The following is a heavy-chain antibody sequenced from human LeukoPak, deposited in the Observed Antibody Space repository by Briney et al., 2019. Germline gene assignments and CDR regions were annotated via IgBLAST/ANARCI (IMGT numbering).Heavy chain of an antibody. CDR1: GYTFTNYG. D-gene: IGHD6-19*01. Sequence: ASVKVSCKASGYTFTNYGITWVRQAPGLGLEWMGWISTNHGNTNYAQKIQGRVTMTTDTSTSTAYMELRNLRSDDTAMYYCARDQIRQGLPGYWGQGTLVTVSS. CDR3: ARDQIRQGLPGY. CDR2: ISTNHGNT. V-gene: IGHV1-18*01. J-gene: IGHJ4*02.